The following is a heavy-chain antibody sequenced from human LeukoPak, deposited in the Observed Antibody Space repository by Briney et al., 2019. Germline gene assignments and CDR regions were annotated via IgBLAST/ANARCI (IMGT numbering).Heavy chain of an antibody. V-gene: IGHV3-21*01. CDR3: ARDTRQTSQTDFDS. D-gene: IGHD2-21*02. CDR1: GFTCSYYA. Sequence: GGSLRLSCATSGFTCSYYAMDWVRKAPGKGLEWVSSISSSGNDIYYADSVWGRFTISRDDANTSLYLPMNSLSAEETAVYYCARDTRQTSQTDFDSWGQGTLVTVSS. J-gene: IGHJ4*02. CDR2: ISSSGNDI.